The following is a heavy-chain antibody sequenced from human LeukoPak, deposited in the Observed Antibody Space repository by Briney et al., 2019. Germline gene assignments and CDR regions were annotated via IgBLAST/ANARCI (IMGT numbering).Heavy chain of an antibody. CDR3: ARDLERYYDLEGRSGY. V-gene: IGHV1-8*01. J-gene: IGHJ4*02. Sequence: GASVKVSCKASGYTFTSYDINWVRQATGQGLEWMGWMNPNSGNTGYAQKFQGRVTMTTDTLATTAYMELRSLRSDDTAAYYCARDLERYYDLEGRSGYWGRGTLVTVSS. D-gene: IGHD3-3*01. CDR1: GYTFTSYD. CDR2: MNPNSGNT.